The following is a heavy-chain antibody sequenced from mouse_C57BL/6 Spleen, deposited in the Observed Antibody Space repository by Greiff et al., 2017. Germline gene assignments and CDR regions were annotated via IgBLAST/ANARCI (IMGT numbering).Heavy chain of an antibody. V-gene: IGHV1-22*01. J-gene: IGHJ2*01. CDR3: ARRYYYGSSYVYYFDY. D-gene: IGHD1-1*01. Sequence: EVQLQQSGPELVKPGASVKMSCKASGYTFTDYNMHWVKQSHGKSLEWIGYINPNNGGTSYNQKFKGKATLTVTKSSSTAYMELRSLTSEDSAVYYCARRYYYGSSYVYYFDYWGQGTTLTVSS. CDR1: GYTFTDYN. CDR2: INPNNGGT.